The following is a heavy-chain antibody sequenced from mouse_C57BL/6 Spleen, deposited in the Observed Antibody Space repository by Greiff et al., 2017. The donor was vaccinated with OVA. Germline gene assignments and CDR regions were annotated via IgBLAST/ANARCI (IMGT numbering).Heavy chain of an antibody. CDR2: INPASGGH. Sequence: QVQLQQSGAALVRPGPSVKVSCKASGYAFTNYLIEWVKQRPGQGLEWIGVINPASGGHNYNEKFKGKATLTADKSSSTAYMQISSLTSEDSAVYICARAGDYDGAWFAYWGQGTLVTVSA. CDR1: GYAFTNYL. J-gene: IGHJ3*01. D-gene: IGHD2-4*01. V-gene: IGHV1-54*01. CDR3: ARAGDYDGAWFAY.